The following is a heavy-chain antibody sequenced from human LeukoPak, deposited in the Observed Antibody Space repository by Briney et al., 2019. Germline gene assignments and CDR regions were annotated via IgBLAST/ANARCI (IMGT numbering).Heavy chain of an antibody. CDR2: ITSGVGIT. Sequence: GGSLRLSCAASGFTFSTYGMNRVRQAPGKGLEWVSIITSGVGITYYADSVKGRFTISRDNSRNTLYLQMNSLTAEDTAVYYCAKGDYYDLDYWGQGTLVTVSS. CDR3: AKGDYYDLDY. J-gene: IGHJ4*02. V-gene: IGHV3-23*01. CDR1: GFTFSTYG. D-gene: IGHD3-22*01.